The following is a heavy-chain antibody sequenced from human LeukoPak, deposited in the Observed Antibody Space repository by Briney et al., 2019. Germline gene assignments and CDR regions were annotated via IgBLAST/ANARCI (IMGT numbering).Heavy chain of an antibody. Sequence: PGGSLRLSCAASGFTFDDYAMHWVRQAPGKGLEWVSAISGSGGSTYYADSVKGRFTISRDNSKNTLYLQMNSLRAEDTAVYYCANPFHDYGDYDLGEDAFDIWGQGTMVTVSS. V-gene: IGHV3-23*01. CDR3: ANPFHDYGDYDLGEDAFDI. CDR1: GFTFDDYA. CDR2: ISGSGGST. J-gene: IGHJ3*02. D-gene: IGHD4-17*01.